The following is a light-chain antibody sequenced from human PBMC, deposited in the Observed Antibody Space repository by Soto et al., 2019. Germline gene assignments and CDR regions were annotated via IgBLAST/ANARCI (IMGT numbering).Light chain of an antibody. J-gene: IGKJ1*01. CDR3: QQTYSIPWT. V-gene: IGKV1-39*01. Sequence: DIPMTQSPSSLSASVGDRVTITCRPSQSISRSLSWYQQKPGKAPKLLIFAASSLQSGVASRFSGSGSGTDFTLTINSLQPEDFATYYCQQTYSIPWTFGQGTNVEVK. CDR1: QSISRS. CDR2: AAS.